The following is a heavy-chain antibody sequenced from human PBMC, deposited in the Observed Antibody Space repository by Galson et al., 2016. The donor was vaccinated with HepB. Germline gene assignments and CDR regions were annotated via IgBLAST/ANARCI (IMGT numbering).Heavy chain of an antibody. CDR3: ARGNYDSPGYFFDNWFDP. CDR2: IWYDGSRT. J-gene: IGHJ5*02. V-gene: IGHV3-33*07. CDR1: GFTFSNYG. D-gene: IGHD3-22*01. Sequence: SLRLSCAVSGFTFSNYGMYWVRQAPGKGLEWVANIWYDGSRTYYADSVKGRFTLSRDNSKSTVFLQMNSLRGEDTAVYYGARGNYDSPGYFFDNWFDPWGQGTLVTVSS.